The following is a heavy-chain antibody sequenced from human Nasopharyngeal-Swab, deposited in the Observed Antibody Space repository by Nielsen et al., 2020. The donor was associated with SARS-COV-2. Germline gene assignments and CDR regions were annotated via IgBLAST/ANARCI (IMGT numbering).Heavy chain of an antibody. Sequence: GESLKISCAVSGFTLSDAWMSWVRPAPGKGLGWVGHIKSNAEGGTPGYAAALKDKITITRDESKNTLFLQMNSLKTEDTAVYYCARSRGAGPNYYFVYWGQGSLVTGSS. CDR3: ARSRGAGPNYYFVY. CDR1: GFTLSDAW. V-gene: IGHV3-15*01. D-gene: IGHD6-19*01. J-gene: IGHJ4*02. CDR2: IKSNAEGGTP.